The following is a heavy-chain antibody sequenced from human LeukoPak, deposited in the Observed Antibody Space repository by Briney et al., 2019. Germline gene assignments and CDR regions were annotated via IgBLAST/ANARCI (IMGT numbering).Heavy chain of an antibody. D-gene: IGHD3-3*01. CDR3: ARGAWSGYGVYFDY. Sequence: GGSLRLSCAASGLTSSSYSMNWVRQSPGKGLEWVSSISSSSSFIYYVDSVKCRFTISRDNAKNSLYLQMNSLRAEDTALYYCARGAWSGYGVYFDYWGQGTLVTVSS. J-gene: IGHJ4*02. CDR1: GLTSSSYS. CDR2: ISSSSSFI. V-gene: IGHV3-21*01.